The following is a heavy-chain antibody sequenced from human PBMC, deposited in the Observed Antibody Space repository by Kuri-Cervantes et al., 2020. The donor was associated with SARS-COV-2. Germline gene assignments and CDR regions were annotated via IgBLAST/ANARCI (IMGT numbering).Heavy chain of an antibody. J-gene: IGHJ4*02. D-gene: IGHD6-13*01. CDR3: AKAPGIYSSSWYELDY. Sequence: LSLTCAASGFTFSSYAMHWVRQAPGKGLEGVAVISYDGSNKYYADSVKGRFTISRDNSKNTLYLQMNSLRAEDTAVYYCAKAPGIYSSSWYELDYWGQGTLVTVSS. CDR1: GFTFSSYA. V-gene: IGHV3-30-3*01. CDR2: ISYDGSNK.